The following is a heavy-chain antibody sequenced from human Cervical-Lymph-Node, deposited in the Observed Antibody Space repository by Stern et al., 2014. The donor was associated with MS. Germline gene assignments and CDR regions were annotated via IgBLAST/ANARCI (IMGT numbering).Heavy chain of an antibody. D-gene: IGHD3-16*01. Sequence: VQLLESGAEVKKPGASVNVSCKASGYTFSSFAITWVRQAPGQGLEWMGTITVYNGNTNYAQRVQDRVTMTTDTSTNTAYMEGRTLRSADPALYYGGRGWGNPRHWGQGTLVTVSS. CDR3: GRGWGNPRH. V-gene: IGHV1-18*01. CDR2: ITVYNGNT. J-gene: IGHJ4*02. CDR1: GYTFSSFA.